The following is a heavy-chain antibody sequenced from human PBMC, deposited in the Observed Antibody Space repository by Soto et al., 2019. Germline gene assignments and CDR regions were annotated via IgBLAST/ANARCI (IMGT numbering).Heavy chain of an antibody. CDR2: ISAYNGNT. J-gene: IGHJ6*03. D-gene: IGHD3-3*01. CDR3: AKDWSTICGVVIQGYMDV. CDR1: GYTFTSYG. Sequence: ASVKVSCKASGYTFTSYGISWVRQAPGQGLEWMGWISAYNGNTNYAQKHQGRVTMTTDTSTSTAYMELRRLRSDDTAVYYFAKDWSTICGVVIQGYMDVWGKGTTVTVSS. V-gene: IGHV1-18*01.